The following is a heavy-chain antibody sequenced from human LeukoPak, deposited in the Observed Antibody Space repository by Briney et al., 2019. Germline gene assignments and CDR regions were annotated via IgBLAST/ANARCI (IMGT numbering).Heavy chain of an antibody. J-gene: IGHJ6*02. D-gene: IGHD1-20*01. CDR3: ARFVANWNPGGMDV. Sequence: GGSLRLSCEASEFTFSMYSITWVRQAPGKGLEWVSSISGSSSSIYYKESVRGRFTISRDNSKNSGYLQMTSLRAEDTAVYYCARFVANWNPGGMDVWGQGTTVTVSS. CDR2: ISGSSSSI. CDR1: EFTFSMYS. V-gene: IGHV3-21*01.